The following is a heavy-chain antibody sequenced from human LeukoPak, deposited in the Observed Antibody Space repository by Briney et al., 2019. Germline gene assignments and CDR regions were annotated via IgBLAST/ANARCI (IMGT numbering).Heavy chain of an antibody. CDR3: ARVGSSWWVFDY. CDR1: GFTFSSYW. CDR2: IYYSGST. D-gene: IGHD6-13*01. J-gene: IGHJ4*02. V-gene: IGHV4-59*01. Sequence: GSLRLSCAASGFTFSSYWMSWIRQPPGKGLEWIGYIYYSGSTNYNPSLKSRVTISVDTSKNQFSLKLSSVTAADTAVYYCARVGSSWWVFDYWGQGTLVTVSS.